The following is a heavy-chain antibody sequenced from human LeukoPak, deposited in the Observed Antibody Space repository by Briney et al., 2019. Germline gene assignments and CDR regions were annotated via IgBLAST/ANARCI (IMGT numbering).Heavy chain of an antibody. J-gene: IGHJ4*02. V-gene: IGHV4-61*02. Sequence: SETLSLTCTVSDGSISSGSHHWSWIRQPAGKGLEWIGGVQASESNNYDPSLKSRVTISVDSSRKQISLNLNSVTATDTAVYYCARDPVDGFAFFDYWGQGALVAVPS. CDR3: ARDPVDGFAFFDY. CDR2: VQASESN. D-gene: IGHD6-19*01. CDR1: DGSISSGSHH.